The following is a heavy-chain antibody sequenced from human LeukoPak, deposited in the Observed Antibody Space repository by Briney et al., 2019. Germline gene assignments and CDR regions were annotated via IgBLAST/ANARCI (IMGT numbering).Heavy chain of an antibody. Sequence: GGSLRLSCAASGFTFSSYAMSWVRQAPGKGLEWVSAISGSGGSTYYADSVKGRFTISRDNSKNTLYLQMNSLRAEDTAVYYCARVGSWYFSFDYWGQGTLVTVSS. CDR3: ARVGSWYFSFDY. CDR2: ISGSGGST. V-gene: IGHV3-23*01. D-gene: IGHD6-13*01. CDR1: GFTFSSYA. J-gene: IGHJ4*02.